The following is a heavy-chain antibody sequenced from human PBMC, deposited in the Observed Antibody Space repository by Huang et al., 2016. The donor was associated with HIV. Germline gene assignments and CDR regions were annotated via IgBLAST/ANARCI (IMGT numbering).Heavy chain of an antibody. Sequence: QVQLVQSGAEVKKPGSSVKVSCKASADTFSSYAITWVRQAPGQGLEWMGGTSPPRGETDYAQKFQDRVTITADESTNTAYMELSSLRCEDTAVYFCARVSRATAAGFAFDIWGQGTMVTVSS. CDR2: TSPPRGET. D-gene: IGHD2-15*01. CDR3: ARVSRATAAGFAFDI. CDR1: ADTFSSYA. V-gene: IGHV1-69*10. J-gene: IGHJ3*02.